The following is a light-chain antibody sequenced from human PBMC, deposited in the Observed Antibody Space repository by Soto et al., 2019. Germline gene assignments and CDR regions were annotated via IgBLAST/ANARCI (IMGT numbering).Light chain of an antibody. J-gene: IGLJ1*01. CDR2: NNN. V-gene: IGLV1-47*02. Sequence: VLTQPPSTSGTPGQRVTISCSGSSSNIGSSYVFWFQHLPGTAPKLLMYNNNQRPSGVPDRVSASKSGTSASLAISGLRSEDEADYYCAAWDDRVSGYVFGTGTKVTVL. CDR1: SSNIGSSY. CDR3: AAWDDRVSGYV.